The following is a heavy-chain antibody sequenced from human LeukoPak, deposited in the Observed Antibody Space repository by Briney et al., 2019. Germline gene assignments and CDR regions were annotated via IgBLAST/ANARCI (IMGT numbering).Heavy chain of an antibody. Sequence: PGGSLRLSCAASGFTFSDSAMNWVRQASGKGLEWVGHIRGKTNSYATAYAASVRGRFTISRDDSKNTAYLQMNSLKTEDTAVYYCTGGSGWYSPDYWGQGTLVTV. CDR3: TGGSGWYSPDY. V-gene: IGHV3-73*01. J-gene: IGHJ4*02. CDR1: GFTFSDSA. CDR2: IRGKTNSYAT. D-gene: IGHD6-19*01.